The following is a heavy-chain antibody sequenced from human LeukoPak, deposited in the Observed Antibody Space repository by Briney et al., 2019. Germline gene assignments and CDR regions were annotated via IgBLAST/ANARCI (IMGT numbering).Heavy chain of an antibody. J-gene: IGHJ4*02. D-gene: IGHD1-26*01. CDR2: ISSSSSYI. V-gene: IGHV3-21*01. CDR3: ARDGIEGSGTYFDY. CDR1: GFSFSSYS. Sequence: GGSLRLSCVASGFSFSSYSMKWVRQAPGKGLEWVSSISSSSSYIDYADSVKGRFTISRDNAKNSLYLQMKSLRDEDTAVFYCARDGIEGSGTYFDYWGQGTLVTVSS.